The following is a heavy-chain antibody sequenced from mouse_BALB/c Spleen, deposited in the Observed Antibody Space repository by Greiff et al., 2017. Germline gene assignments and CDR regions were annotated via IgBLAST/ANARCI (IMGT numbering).Heavy chain of an antibody. D-gene: IGHD2-14*01. CDR3: ARLGVRRTLYAMDY. V-gene: IGHV3-2*02. CDR2: ISYSGST. CDR1: GYSITSDYA. Sequence: ESGPGLVKPSQSLSLTCTVTGYSITSDYAWNWIRQFPGNKLEWMGYISYSGSTSYNPSLKSRISITRDTSKNQFFLQLNSVTTEDTATYYCARLGVRRTLYAMDYWGQGTSVTVSS. J-gene: IGHJ4*01.